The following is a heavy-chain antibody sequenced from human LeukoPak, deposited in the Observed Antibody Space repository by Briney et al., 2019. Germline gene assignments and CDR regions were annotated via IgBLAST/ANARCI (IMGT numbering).Heavy chain of an antibody. CDR3: ARDYADYVGYFFFDY. CDR1: GFTFSKSA. D-gene: IGHD4-17*01. Sequence: PGGSLRLSCTPSGFTFSKSAMTWVRQAPGKGLEWVSSISGGGETTYYADSAKGRFTISRDNSQNTLYLQMNSLRAEDTAVYYCARDYADYVGYFFFDYWGQGTLVTVSS. V-gene: IGHV3-23*01. CDR2: ISGGGETT. J-gene: IGHJ4*02.